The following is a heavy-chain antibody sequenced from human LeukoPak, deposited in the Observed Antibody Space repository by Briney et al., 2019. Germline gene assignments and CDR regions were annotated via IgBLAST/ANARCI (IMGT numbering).Heavy chain of an antibody. CDR2: ISSSGSTI. Sequence: PGGSLRLSCAASGFTFSSYEMNWVRQAPGKGLEWVSYISSSGSTIYYADSVKGRFTISRDNAKNTLYLQMNSLRAEDTAVYYCARVLDFWSGYYTGVNNFDYWGQGTLVTVPS. D-gene: IGHD3-3*01. CDR1: GFTFSSYE. J-gene: IGHJ4*02. V-gene: IGHV3-48*03. CDR3: ARVLDFWSGYYTGVNNFDY.